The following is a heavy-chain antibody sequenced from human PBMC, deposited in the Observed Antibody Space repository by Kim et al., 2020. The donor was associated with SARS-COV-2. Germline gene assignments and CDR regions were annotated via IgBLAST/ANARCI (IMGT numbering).Heavy chain of an antibody. CDR1: GYTFTSYD. CDR3: ARAPPGDGDHYYSDY. J-gene: IGHJ4*02. D-gene: IGHD2-21*01. CDR2: INPNSGNS. V-gene: IGHV1-8*01. Sequence: ASVKVSCKASGYTFTSYDISWVRQAPGHGLEWMGWINPNSGNSGSAQKFQDRVTMTRDNSGTTAYMELSSLRSEDTAVYYCARAPPGDGDHYYSDYWGQGSLVIVSS.